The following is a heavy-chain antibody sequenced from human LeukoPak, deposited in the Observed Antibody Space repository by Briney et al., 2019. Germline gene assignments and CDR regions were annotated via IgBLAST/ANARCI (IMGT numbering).Heavy chain of an antibody. J-gene: IGHJ3*02. Sequence: GGSLRLSCAASGFTFSSYAMSWVRQAPGKGLEWVSYISSSSSTIYYADSVKGRFTISRDNAKNSLYLQMNSLRAEDTAVYYCARDLGIFFDAFDIWGQGTMVTVSS. CDR2: ISSSSSTI. CDR3: ARDLGIFFDAFDI. V-gene: IGHV3-48*01. CDR1: GFTFSSYA. D-gene: IGHD2-15*01.